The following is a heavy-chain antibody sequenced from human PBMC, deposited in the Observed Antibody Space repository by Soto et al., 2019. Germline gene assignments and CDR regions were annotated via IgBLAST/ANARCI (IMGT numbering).Heavy chain of an antibody. Sequence: QVQLQESGPGLVKPSETLSLTCTVSGGSISSYYWSWIRQPPGKGLEWIGYIYYSGSTNYNPSLKSRVTISVDTSKNQFSLKLSSVTAADTAVYYSARHYYGSGSSNWFDPWGQGTLVTVSS. V-gene: IGHV4-59*08. CDR1: GGSISSYY. CDR3: ARHYYGSGSSNWFDP. D-gene: IGHD3-10*01. J-gene: IGHJ5*02. CDR2: IYYSGST.